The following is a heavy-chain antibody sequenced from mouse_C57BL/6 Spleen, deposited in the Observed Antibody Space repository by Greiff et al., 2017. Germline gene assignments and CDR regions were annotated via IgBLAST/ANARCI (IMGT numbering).Heavy chain of an antibody. J-gene: IGHJ1*03. Sequence: EVKLVESGPGLVKPSQSLSLTCSVTGYSITSGYYWNWIRQFPGNKLEWMGYISYDGSNNYNPSLKNRISITRDTSKNQFFLKLNSVTTEDTATYYCARGVGWLLDWYFDVWGTGTTVTVSS. CDR3: ARGVGWLLDWYFDV. CDR1: GYSITSGYY. V-gene: IGHV3-6*01. CDR2: ISYDGSN. D-gene: IGHD2-3*01.